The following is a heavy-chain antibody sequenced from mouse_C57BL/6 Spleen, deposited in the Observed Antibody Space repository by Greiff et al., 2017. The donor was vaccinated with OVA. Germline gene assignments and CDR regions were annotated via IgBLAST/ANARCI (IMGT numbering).Heavy chain of an antibody. J-gene: IGHJ2*01. CDR3: ARQGHFDY. CDR2: IDPSDSYT. Sequence: QVQLQQPGAELVKPGASVKLSCKASGYTFTSYWMQWVKQRPGQGLEWFGEIDPSDSYTNYNQKFKGKATLTVDTSSSTAYMQLSSLTSEDSAVYYCARQGHFDYWGQGTTLTVSS. CDR1: GYTFTSYW. V-gene: IGHV1-50*01. D-gene: IGHD3-3*01.